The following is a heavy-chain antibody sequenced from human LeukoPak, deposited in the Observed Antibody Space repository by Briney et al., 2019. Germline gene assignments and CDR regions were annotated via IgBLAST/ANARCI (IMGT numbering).Heavy chain of an antibody. J-gene: IGHJ4*02. CDR2: ISSSSSYI. CDR3: ARVSLSADGDY. Sequence: PGGSLRLSCAASGFTFSSYSMNWVRQAPGKGLEWVSSISSSSSYIYYADSVKGRLTISRDNAKNSLYLQMNSLRAEDTAVYYCARVSLSADGDYWGQGTLVTVSS. D-gene: IGHD2-2*01. CDR1: GFTFSSYS. V-gene: IGHV3-21*01.